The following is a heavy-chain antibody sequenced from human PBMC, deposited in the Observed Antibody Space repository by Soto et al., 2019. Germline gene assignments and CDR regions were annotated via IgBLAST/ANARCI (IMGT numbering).Heavy chain of an antibody. Sequence: QVQLQESGPGLVKPSQTLSLTCTVSGGSISSGGYYWSWIRQHPGKGLEWIGYTYYSGSTYYNPSLQSRVTVAVYTSKNHFSLKLISVTAADTAVYYCARSISNTVTTFDYWGQGTLVTVSS. CDR1: GGSISSGGYY. D-gene: IGHD4-17*01. CDR2: TYYSGST. V-gene: IGHV4-31*03. J-gene: IGHJ4*02. CDR3: ARSISNTVTTFDY.